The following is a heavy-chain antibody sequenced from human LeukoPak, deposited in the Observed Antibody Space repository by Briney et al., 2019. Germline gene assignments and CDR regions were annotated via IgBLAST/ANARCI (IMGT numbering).Heavy chain of an antibody. J-gene: IGHJ3*02. CDR2: IYYSGST. V-gene: IGHV4-39*07. D-gene: IGHD3-22*01. Sequence: PSETLSLTCAVSGGSISSSSYYWGWIRQPPGKGLEWIGSIYYSGSTYYNPSLKSRVTISVDTSKNQFSLKLSSVTAADTAVYYCARGHYDDAFDIWGQGTMVTVSS. CDR1: GGSISSSSYY. CDR3: ARGHYDDAFDI.